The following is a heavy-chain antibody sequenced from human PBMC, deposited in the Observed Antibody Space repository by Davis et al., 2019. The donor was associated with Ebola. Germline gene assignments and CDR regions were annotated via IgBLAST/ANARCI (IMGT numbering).Heavy chain of an antibody. CDR1: GFTFGDYV. CDR3: AKGGSGWPSDYSYGLGV. V-gene: IGHV3-43D*04. CDR2: ISWDGGGT. D-gene: IGHD6-19*01. Sequence: GESLKISCAASGFTFGDYVMHWVRQPPGKGLEWVSLISWDGGGTYYADSVKGRFTISRDNSKNTLYLQMNSLRVDDTAVYYCAKGGSGWPSDYSYGLGVWGKGTTVTVSS. J-gene: IGHJ6*04.